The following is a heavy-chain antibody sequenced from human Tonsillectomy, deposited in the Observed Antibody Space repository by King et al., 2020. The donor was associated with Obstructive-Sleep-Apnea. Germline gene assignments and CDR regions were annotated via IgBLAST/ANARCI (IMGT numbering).Heavy chain of an antibody. Sequence: VQLVESGGGLVQPGRSLRLSCAASGFTFDDYAMHWVRQAPGKGLEWVSGINWNSRNIGYADSVKGRFTISRDNADNSLYLQMNSLRAEDTALYYGVKDRAGGVPDAFDIWGQGTMVTVSS. V-gene: IGHV3-9*01. J-gene: IGHJ3*02. CDR2: INWNSRNI. CDR3: VKDRAGGVPDAFDI. CDR1: GFTFDDYA. D-gene: IGHD3-16*01.